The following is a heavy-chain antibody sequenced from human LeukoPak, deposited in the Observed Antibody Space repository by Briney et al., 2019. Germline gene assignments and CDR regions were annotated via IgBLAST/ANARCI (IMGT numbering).Heavy chain of an antibody. CDR2: FDPEDGET. J-gene: IGHJ5*02. CDR3: ATVMRTPIVVANNWFDP. CDR1: GFTFSSYG. D-gene: IGHD3-22*01. V-gene: IGHV1-24*01. Sequence: GGSLRLSCAASGFTFSSYGMHWVRQAPGKGLEWMGGFDPEDGETIYAQKFQGRVTMTEDTSTDTAYMELSSLRSEDTAVYYCATVMRTPIVVANNWFDPWGQGTLVTVSS.